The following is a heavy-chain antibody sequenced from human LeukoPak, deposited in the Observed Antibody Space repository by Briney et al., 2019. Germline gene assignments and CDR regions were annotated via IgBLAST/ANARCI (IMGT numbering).Heavy chain of an antibody. CDR3: ARHCDSSGYPRAPYHYYYIDV. CDR2: ISFDGNDK. CDR1: GFTFSYYA. Sequence: PGGSLRLSCVASGFTFSYYAFHWVRLAPGKGLEWVAVISFDGNDKYYADSVKGRFTISRDNSRSTLYLQMNSLRLEDTAVYYCARHCDSSGYPRAPYHYYYIDVWGKGTTVTVSS. V-gene: IGHV3-30-3*01. J-gene: IGHJ6*03. D-gene: IGHD3-22*01.